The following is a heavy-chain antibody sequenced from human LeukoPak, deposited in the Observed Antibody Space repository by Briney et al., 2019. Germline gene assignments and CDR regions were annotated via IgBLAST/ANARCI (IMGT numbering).Heavy chain of an antibody. J-gene: IGHJ4*02. CDR1: GFTFSSYW. CDR3: ARSSGWLTDN. CDR2: IKQDGSDK. Sequence: PGGSLRLSCAASGFTFSSYWMNWVRQAPGKGLEWVATIKQDGSDKYYVDSVKGRFTISRDNAKNSLYLQMNSLRAEDTVVYYCARSSGWLTDNWGQGNLVSVSS. V-gene: IGHV3-7*05. D-gene: IGHD6-19*01.